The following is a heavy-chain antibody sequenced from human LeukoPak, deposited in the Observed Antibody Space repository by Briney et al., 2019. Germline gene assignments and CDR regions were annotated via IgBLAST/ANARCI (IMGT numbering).Heavy chain of an antibody. D-gene: IGHD3-22*01. V-gene: IGHV4-59*08. CDR1: GFTFSSYA. J-gene: IGHJ3*02. CDR2: IYYSGST. CDR3: ARHVTMIVVGDAFDI. Sequence: PGGSLRLSCAASGFTFSSYAMSWVRQAPGKGLEWIGYIYYSGSTNYNPSLKSRVTISVGTSKNQFSLKLSSVTAADTAVYYCARHVTMIVVGDAFDIWGQGTMVTVSS.